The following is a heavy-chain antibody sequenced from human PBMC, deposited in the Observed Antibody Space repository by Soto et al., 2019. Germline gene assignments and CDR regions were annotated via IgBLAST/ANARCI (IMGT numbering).Heavy chain of an antibody. CDR2: ISGSGGNST. CDR3: AKGGGSCCFDC. D-gene: IGHD2-15*01. CDR1: GFTFSTYA. Sequence: GGSLRLSCAASGFTFSTYAMSWVRQAPGKGLEWVSAISGSGGNSTFYGDSVKGRFTISRDNSKNTLYLEMSSLGAEDTAVYYCAKGGGSCCFDCWGQGTLVTVSS. J-gene: IGHJ4*02. V-gene: IGHV3-23*01.